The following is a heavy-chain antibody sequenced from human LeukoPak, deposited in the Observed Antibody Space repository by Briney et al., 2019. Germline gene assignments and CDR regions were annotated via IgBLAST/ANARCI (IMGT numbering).Heavy chain of an antibody. Sequence: GGSLILSCAASVFTLSTYGMHWVRQAPGKGLEWVAVISYDGSNKYSADSVKGRFTISRDNSENTPYLQMNSLWSRDTAVYYCAKWSDSGNYYYYYGMDVWGQGTTVTVSS. D-gene: IGHD3-10*01. CDR3: AKWSDSGNYYYYYGMDV. J-gene: IGHJ6*02. V-gene: IGHV3-30*18. CDR1: VFTLSTYG. CDR2: ISYDGSNK.